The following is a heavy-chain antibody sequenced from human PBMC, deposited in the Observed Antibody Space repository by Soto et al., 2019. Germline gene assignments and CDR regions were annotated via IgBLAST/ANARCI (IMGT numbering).Heavy chain of an antibody. V-gene: IGHV3-30*18. J-gene: IGHJ6*02. CDR2: ISYDGSNK. CDR1: GFTFSSYG. CDR3: AKGSGGSSRYYYGMDV. D-gene: IGHD6-19*01. Sequence: QVQLVESGGGVVQPGRSLRLSCAASGFTFSSYGMHWVRQAPGKGLEWVAVISYDGSNKYYADSVKGRFTISRDNSKNTLYLQMNSLRAEDTAVYYCAKGSGGSSRYYYGMDVWGQGTTVTVSS.